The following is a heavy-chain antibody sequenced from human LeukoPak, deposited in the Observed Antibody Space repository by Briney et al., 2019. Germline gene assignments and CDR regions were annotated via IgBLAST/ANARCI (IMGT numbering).Heavy chain of an antibody. V-gene: IGHV3-9*01. D-gene: IGHD3-22*01. J-gene: IGHJ3*02. CDR2: ISWNSGSI. CDR3: AKGIDSSGYDAFDI. CDR1: GFTFNDYA. Sequence: PGGSLRLSCAASGFTFNDYAMHWVRHAPGKGLEWVSGISWNSGSIGYADSVKGRFTISRDNAKNSLYLQMNSLRAEDTALYYCAKGIDSSGYDAFDIWGQGTMVTVSS.